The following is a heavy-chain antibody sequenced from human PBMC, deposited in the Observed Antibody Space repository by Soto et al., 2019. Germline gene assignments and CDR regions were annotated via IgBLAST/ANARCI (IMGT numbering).Heavy chain of an antibody. J-gene: IGHJ4*02. V-gene: IGHV3-23*01. Sequence: PGGSLRLSCAASGFTFSSCAMNWVRQAPEKGLEWVSTISGSGGSAYYADSVKGRFTISKDNSKNTLYLQMNSLRAEDTAVYFCAKEGSSGWYYSDYWGQGTLVTSPQ. CDR3: AKEGSSGWYYSDY. CDR2: ISGSGGSA. CDR1: GFTFSSCA. D-gene: IGHD6-19*01.